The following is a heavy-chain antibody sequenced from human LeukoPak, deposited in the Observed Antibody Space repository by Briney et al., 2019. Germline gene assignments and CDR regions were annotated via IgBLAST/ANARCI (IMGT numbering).Heavy chain of an antibody. V-gene: IGHV3-21*01. J-gene: IGHJ4*02. CDR2: ISSSSSYI. Sequence: GGPLRLSCAASGFTFSSYSMNWVRQAPGKGLEWVSSISSSSSYIYYADSVKGRFTISRDNAKNSLYLQMNSLRAEDTAVYYCARADGDYDYFDYWGQGTLVTVSS. CDR3: ARADGDYDYFDY. D-gene: IGHD4-17*01. CDR1: GFTFSSYS.